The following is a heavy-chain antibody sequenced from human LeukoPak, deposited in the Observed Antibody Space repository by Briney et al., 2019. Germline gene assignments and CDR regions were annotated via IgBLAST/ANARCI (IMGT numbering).Heavy chain of an antibody. V-gene: IGHV3-30*02. D-gene: IGHD6-13*01. Sequence: PGGSLRLSCAASGFTFSSYGMHWVRQAPGKGLEWVAFIRYDGSNKYYADSVKGRFTISRDNSKNTLYLQMNSLRAEDTAVYYCAKDEPKQLAIDYWGQGTLVTVSS. CDR1: GFTFSSYG. CDR3: AKDEPKQLAIDY. J-gene: IGHJ4*02. CDR2: IRYDGSNK.